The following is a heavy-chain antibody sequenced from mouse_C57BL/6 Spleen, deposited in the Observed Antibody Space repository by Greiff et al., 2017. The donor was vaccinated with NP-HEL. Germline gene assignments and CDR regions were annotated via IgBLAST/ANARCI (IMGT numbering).Heavy chain of an antibody. D-gene: IGHD1-2*01. Sequence: EVQLQQSGTVLARPGASVKMSCKTSGYTFTSYWMHWVKQRPGQGLEWIGAIYPGNSDTSYNQKFKGKAKLTAVTSASTAYMELSSLTNEDSAVYYCTRRPITTYYAMDYWGQGTSVTVSS. J-gene: IGHJ4*01. V-gene: IGHV1-5*01. CDR3: TRRPITTYYAMDY. CDR2: IYPGNSDT. CDR1: GYTFTSYW.